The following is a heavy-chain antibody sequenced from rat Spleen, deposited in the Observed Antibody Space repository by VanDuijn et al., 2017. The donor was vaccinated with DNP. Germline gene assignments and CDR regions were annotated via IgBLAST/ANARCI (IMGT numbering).Heavy chain of an antibody. V-gene: IGHV5-19*01. CDR1: GFTFSDYG. CDR3: VRPSYYYGSYPAY. CDR2: ISPSGGST. D-gene: IGHD1-2*01. Sequence: EVQLVESGGGLVQSGRSLKLSCAASGFTFSDYGMHWIRQAPTKGLEWVASISPSGGSTYYRDSVKGRFTISRENAKSTLYLQMHSLRSEDMATYYCVRPSYYYGSYPAYWGQGVMVTVSS. J-gene: IGHJ2*01.